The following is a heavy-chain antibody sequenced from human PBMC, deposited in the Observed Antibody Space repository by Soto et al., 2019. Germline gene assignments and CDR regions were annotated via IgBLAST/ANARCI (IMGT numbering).Heavy chain of an antibody. J-gene: IGHJ6*02. CDR1: GYTFSRYG. V-gene: IGHV1-18*01. Sequence: ASVKVSCKTSGYTFSRYGISWVRQAPGQGLEWMGWISGYNGDTNYARKFQGRVTMTIDTSTTTAYMELRSLTSDDTAVYYCAKNGQPPYYYYGLDVWGQGTTVTVS. CDR3: AKNGQPPYYYYGLDV. CDR2: ISGYNGDT. D-gene: IGHD2-8*01.